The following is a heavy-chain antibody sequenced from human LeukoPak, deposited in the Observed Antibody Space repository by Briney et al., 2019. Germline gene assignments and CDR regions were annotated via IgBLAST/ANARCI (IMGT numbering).Heavy chain of an antibody. D-gene: IGHD2-2*02. J-gene: IGHJ6*02. V-gene: IGHV3-21*01. CDR2: ISSSRSYI. CDR3: AREDIVVVPAAIDTEGYYYYGMDV. Sequence: PGGSLRLSCAASGFTFSRYSMNWVRHAPGKGLEWVSSISSSRSYIYYADSVKGRFTISRDNAKNSLYLQMNSLRAEDTAVYYCAREDIVVVPAAIDTEGYYYYGMDVWGQGTTVTVSS. CDR1: GFTFSRYS.